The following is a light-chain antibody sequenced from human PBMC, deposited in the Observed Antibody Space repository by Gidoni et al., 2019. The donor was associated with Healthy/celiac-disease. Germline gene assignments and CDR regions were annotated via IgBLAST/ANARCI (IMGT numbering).Light chain of an antibody. CDR1: NIGSKS. Sequence: SVSVAPGKTARITCGGNNIGSKSVHWYQQKPGQAPVLVIYYDSDRPSGIPERFSGSNSGNTATLTISRVEAGDEADYYCQVWDSSSDHPRVFGGGTKLTVL. V-gene: IGLV3-21*04. CDR2: YDS. J-gene: IGLJ3*02. CDR3: QVWDSSSDHPRV.